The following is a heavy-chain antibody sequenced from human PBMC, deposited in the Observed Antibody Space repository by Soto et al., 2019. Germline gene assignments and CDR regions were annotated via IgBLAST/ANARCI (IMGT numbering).Heavy chain of an antibody. CDR3: ANPASIYGNSFDN. CDR1: GGSIRGGGHY. Sequence: QVQLQESGPGLVEPSQTLSLTCTVSGGSIRGGGHYWTWIRHRPGKGLECIGYINYSGSTYYNPSLKSRVTISVDTSQGQISLKLSSVTAADTALYYCANPASIYGNSFDNWGQGTLVTVYS. V-gene: IGHV4-31*03. CDR2: INYSGST. D-gene: IGHD3-3*02. J-gene: IGHJ4*02.